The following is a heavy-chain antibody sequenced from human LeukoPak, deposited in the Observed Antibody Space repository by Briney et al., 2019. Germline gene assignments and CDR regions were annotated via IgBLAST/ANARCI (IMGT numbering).Heavy chain of an antibody. V-gene: IGHV4-59*01. D-gene: IGHD6-6*01. CDR2: IYYSGST. CDR3: ARETPVPVDAFDI. CDR1: GGSISSYY. J-gene: IGHJ3*02. Sequence: SETLSLTCIVSGGSISSYYWSWIRQPPGKGLEWIGSIYYSGSTNYNPSFKSRVTISVDSSKNQFSLRMNSVTAADTAVYYCARETPVPVDAFDIWGQGTMVTVSS.